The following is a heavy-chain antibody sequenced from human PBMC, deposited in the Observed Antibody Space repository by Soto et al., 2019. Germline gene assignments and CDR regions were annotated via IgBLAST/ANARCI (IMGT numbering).Heavy chain of an antibody. CDR2: IIPIFGTT. D-gene: IGHD3-22*01. J-gene: IGHJ6*02. CDR3: AKESDSSGYYFYFYYGMDV. V-gene: IGHV1-69*06. Sequence: SVKVSCKASGGTFSSYAISWVRQAPGQGLEWMGGIIPIFGTTNYAQKFQGRVTITADKSTSTAYMELSSLRSEDTAVYYCAKESDSSGYYFYFYYGMDVWGQGTTVTVSS. CDR1: GGTFSSYA.